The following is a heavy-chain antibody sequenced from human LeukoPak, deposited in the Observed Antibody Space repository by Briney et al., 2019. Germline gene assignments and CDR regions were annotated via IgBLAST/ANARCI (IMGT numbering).Heavy chain of an antibody. Sequence: ASVKVSCKTSGYTFSSYGVTWVRQAPGQGPEWMGWISAYNGQTNYAQKLQGRVTMTTDTSTSTAYMELRSLRSDDTAVYYCARDSGTRTGYYFDYWGQGTLVTVSS. CDR1: GYTFSSYG. V-gene: IGHV1-18*01. J-gene: IGHJ4*02. D-gene: IGHD1-7*01. CDR2: ISAYNGQT. CDR3: ARDSGTRTGYYFDY.